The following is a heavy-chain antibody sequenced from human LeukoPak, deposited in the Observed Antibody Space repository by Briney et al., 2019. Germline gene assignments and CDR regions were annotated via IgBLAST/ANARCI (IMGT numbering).Heavy chain of an antibody. CDR3: ANPYPQGSFDY. CDR2: ISYDGSNK. J-gene: IGHJ4*02. CDR1: GFTFSSYG. Sequence: GGSLRLSCAASGFTFSSYGMHWARQAPGKGLEWVAVISYDGSNKYYADSVKGRFTISRDNSKNTLYLQMNSLRAEDTAVYYCANPYPQGSFDYWGQGTLVTVSS. V-gene: IGHV3-30*18. D-gene: IGHD2-2*02.